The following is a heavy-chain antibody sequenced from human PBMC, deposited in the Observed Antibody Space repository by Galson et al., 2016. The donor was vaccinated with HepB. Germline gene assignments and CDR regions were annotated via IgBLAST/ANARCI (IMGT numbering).Heavy chain of an antibody. D-gene: IGHD2-21*01. CDR2: INQDANEK. CDR3: ARDATRGGDFDY. J-gene: IGHJ4*02. CDR1: GFTFTNYW. Sequence: SLRLSCAASGFTFTNYWMNWVRQAPGKGLEWVAQINQDANEKYYVDSVKGRSTISRDNAKNSLYLQMNSLRAEDTAVYYCARDATRGGDFDYWAQGTLVIVSS. V-gene: IGHV3-7*01.